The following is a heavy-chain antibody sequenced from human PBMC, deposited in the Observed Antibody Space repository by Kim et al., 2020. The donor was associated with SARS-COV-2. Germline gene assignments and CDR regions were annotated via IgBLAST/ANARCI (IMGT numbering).Heavy chain of an antibody. CDR1: GFSFSTYW. CDR3: VRGAPLGSF. J-gene: IGHJ4*02. Sequence: GGSLRLSCAASGFSFSTYWMHWVRQGPGKGLVWVSHIKSDGTDRKYLDSVKGRFTVSRDNANNTLSLQMNSLRVEDTAIYYCVRGAPLGSFWGQGIMVTVSS. CDR2: IKSDGTDR. V-gene: IGHV3-74*03. D-gene: IGHD7-27*01.